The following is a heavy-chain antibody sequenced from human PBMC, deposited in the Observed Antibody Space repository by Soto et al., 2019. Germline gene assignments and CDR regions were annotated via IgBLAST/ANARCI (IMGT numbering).Heavy chain of an antibody. J-gene: IGHJ6*02. CDR2: IIPIFGTA. V-gene: IGHV1-69*05. CDR1: GGTFSSYA. Sequence: QVQLVQSGAEVKKPGSAVKVSCKASGGTFSSYAISWVRQAPGQGLEWMGGIIPIFGTANYAEKFQGRVTITRDDSTSNAYTDLSSMRSKDTALHYCARDGIVATIRYYYDYGMDVWGQGTTVTVSS. CDR3: ARDGIVATIRYYYDYGMDV. D-gene: IGHD5-12*01.